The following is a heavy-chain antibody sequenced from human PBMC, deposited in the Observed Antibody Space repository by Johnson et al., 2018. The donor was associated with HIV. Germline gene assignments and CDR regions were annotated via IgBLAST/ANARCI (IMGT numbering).Heavy chain of an antibody. CDR1: GFTFDDYG. D-gene: IGHD3-3*01. J-gene: IGHJ3*02. CDR2: INWNGGST. Sequence: EVQLVESGGGVVRPGGSLRLSCAASGFTFDDYGMSWVRQAPGKGLEWVSGINWNGGSTGYADSVKGRFTISRDNAKNSLYLQMNSLRAGDTAVYYCARGGSRTTIFGVDINLGGFDIWGQGTRVTVSS. CDR3: ARGGSRTTIFGVDINLGGFDI. V-gene: IGHV3-20*04.